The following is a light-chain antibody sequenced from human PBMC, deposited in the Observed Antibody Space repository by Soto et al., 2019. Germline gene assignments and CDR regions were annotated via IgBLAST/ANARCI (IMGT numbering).Light chain of an antibody. CDR3: ETWDSNTWV. J-gene: IGLJ3*02. V-gene: IGLV4-60*02. Sequence: QSVLTQSSSASASLGSSVKLTCTLSGGHSSYIIAWHQQQPGKAPRYLMKLEGSGSYNKGSGVPDRFSGSSSGADRYLTISNLQFEDEADYYCETWDSNTWVFGGGTKVTVL. CDR1: GGHSSYI. CDR2: LEGSGSY.